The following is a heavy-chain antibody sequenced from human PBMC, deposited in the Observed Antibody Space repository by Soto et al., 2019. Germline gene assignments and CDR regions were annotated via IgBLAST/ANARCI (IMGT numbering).Heavy chain of an antibody. CDR1: GFTLSSYA. Sequence: VQLVESGGGVVQPGRSLRLSCAASGFTLSSYAMHWVRQAPGKGLEWVAVISYDGSNKYYADSVKGRFTISRDNYKNTLYLQMNSLRAEDTAVYYCAREIVGGYSGYYFDYWGQGTLVTVSS. CDR3: AREIVGGYSGYYFDY. J-gene: IGHJ4*02. V-gene: IGHV3-30-3*01. D-gene: IGHD5-12*01. CDR2: ISYDGSNK.